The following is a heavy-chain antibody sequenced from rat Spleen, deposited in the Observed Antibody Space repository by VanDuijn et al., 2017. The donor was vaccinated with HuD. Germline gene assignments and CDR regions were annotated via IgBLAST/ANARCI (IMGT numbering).Heavy chain of an antibody. CDR3: AKETGYNSYFDY. Sequence: EVQLVESGGGLVQPGRSMKLSCAASGFTFSSFTMAWVRQAPTKGLEWVASISPSGGSTYYRDSVKGRFTVSRDNAKSTLYLQMDSLRSEDTATYYCAKETGYNSYFDYWGQGVMVTVSS. CDR2: ISPSGGST. D-gene: IGHD1-4*01. V-gene: IGHV5-46*01. CDR1: GFTFSSFT. J-gene: IGHJ2*01.